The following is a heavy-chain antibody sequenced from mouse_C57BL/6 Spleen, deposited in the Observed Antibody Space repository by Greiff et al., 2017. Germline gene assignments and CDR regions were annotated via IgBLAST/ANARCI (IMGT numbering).Heavy chain of an antibody. CDR3: ARSEYDGSSPYAMDY. CDR2: IYPGDGDT. J-gene: IGHJ4*01. D-gene: IGHD1-1*01. V-gene: IGHV1-80*01. Sequence: VQLQQSGAELVKPGASVKISCKASGYAFSSYWMNWVKQRPGKGLEWIGQIYPGDGDTNYNGKFKGKATLTADKSSSTAYMQLSSLPSKDSAVYFCARSEYDGSSPYAMDYWGQGTSVTVSS. CDR1: GYAFSSYW.